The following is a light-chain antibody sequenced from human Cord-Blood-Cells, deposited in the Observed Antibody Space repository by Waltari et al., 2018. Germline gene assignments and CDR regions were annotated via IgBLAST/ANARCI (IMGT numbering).Light chain of an antibody. CDR3: QQSYSTPLT. CDR2: AAS. J-gene: IGKJ4*01. CDR1: QSISSY. V-gene: IGKV1-39*01. Sequence: IHMALSPPSLSASVGDRVTLTCRASQSISSYLNWYQQKPGKAPKLLIYAASSLHSGVPSRFSGSGSGTDFTLTISRLQPEDFATYYCQQSYSTPLTFGGGTKVEIK.